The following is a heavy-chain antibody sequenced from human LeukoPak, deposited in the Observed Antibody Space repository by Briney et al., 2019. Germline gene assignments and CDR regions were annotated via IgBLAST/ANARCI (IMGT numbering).Heavy chain of an antibody. D-gene: IGHD6-13*01. CDR1: GLTFSSYA. CDR2: ISGSGVTT. V-gene: IGHV3-23*01. J-gene: IGHJ4*02. CDR3: AKHLGYTSSQMDS. Sequence: GGSLRLSCAASGLTFSSYAMSWVRQAPGKGLEWVSAISGSGVTTYYADSVKGRFAISRDNSKNTLYLQINSLRDEDTAVYNWAKHLGYTSSQMDSWGQGTLGTVSS.